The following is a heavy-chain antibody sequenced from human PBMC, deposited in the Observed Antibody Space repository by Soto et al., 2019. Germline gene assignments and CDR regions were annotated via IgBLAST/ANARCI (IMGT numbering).Heavy chain of an antibody. CDR2: LYDTDGT. J-gene: IGHJ3*02. Sequence: DVQLVESGGGLVQPGGSLRLSCEASGFTFSGKKYLTWVRQAPGKGLEWVSALYDTDGTFYADSVKGRFTISKDNSKNTFYLHLNSLRPDDTAVYYCATWLQREHGFDIWGLGTMVTVSS. CDR1: GFTFSGKKY. CDR3: ATWLQREHGFDI. V-gene: IGHV3-66*01. D-gene: IGHD1-1*01.